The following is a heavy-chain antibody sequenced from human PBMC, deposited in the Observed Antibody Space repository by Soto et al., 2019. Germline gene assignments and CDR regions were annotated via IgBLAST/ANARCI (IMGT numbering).Heavy chain of an antibody. Sequence: SETLSLTCAVSGVTISTYYWSWIRQPPGKGLEWIGYIYYSGSTNYNPSLKSRVTISVDTSKNQFSLKLSSVTAADTAVYYCAREKLFWSGYRLFDYWGQGTLVTVSS. D-gene: IGHD3-3*02. CDR3: AREKLFWSGYRLFDY. CDR1: GVTISTYY. V-gene: IGHV4-59*01. J-gene: IGHJ4*02. CDR2: IYYSGST.